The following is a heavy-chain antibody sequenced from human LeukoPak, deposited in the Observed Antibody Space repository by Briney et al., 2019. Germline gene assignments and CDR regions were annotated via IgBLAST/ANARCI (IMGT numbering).Heavy chain of an antibody. V-gene: IGHV3-74*01. CDR3: AKGVASSIWNAMDV. J-gene: IGHJ4*02. CDR2: INSDGSST. Sequence: GGSLRLSCAASGFTFSSYWMHWVRQAPGKGLVWVSRINSDGSSTSYADSVKGRFTISRDNAKNTLYLQMNSLRAEDTAVYYCAKGVASSIWNAMDVWGQGTLVTVSS. CDR1: GFTFSSYW. D-gene: IGHD1-1*01.